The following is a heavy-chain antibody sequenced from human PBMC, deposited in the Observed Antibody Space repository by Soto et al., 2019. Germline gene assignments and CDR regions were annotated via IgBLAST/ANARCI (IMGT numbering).Heavy chain of an antibody. Sequence: SETLSLTCTVAGGSISSYYWSWIRQPPGKGLEWIGVIYYSGSTNYTTSLKSRVTISVETSKNQFSLKLSYVTAADKDVHYCATGTIYCTTGVCYERNWFDPWGQGTLATVS. V-gene: IGHV4-59*01. CDR3: ATGTIYCTTGVCYERNWFDP. CDR1: GGSISSYY. D-gene: IGHD2-8*01. CDR2: IYYSGST. J-gene: IGHJ5*01.